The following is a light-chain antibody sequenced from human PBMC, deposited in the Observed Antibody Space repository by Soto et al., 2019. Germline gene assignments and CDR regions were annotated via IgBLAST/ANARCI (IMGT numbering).Light chain of an antibody. CDR3: CSYTTSYTLL. CDR2: EVS. CDR1: SSDVGAYNF. J-gene: IGLJ1*01. Sequence: QSVLTQPASVSGSPGQSITISCTGTSSDVGAYNFVSWYQQHPGKAPKLMIYEVSNRPSGISNRFSGSKSGNTASLTISGVQAGDEADYYCCSYTTSYTLLFGSGTKVTVL. V-gene: IGLV2-14*01.